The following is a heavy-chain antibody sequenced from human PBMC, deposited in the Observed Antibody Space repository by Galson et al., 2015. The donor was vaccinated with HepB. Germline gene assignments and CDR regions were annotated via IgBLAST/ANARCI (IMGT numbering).Heavy chain of an antibody. Sequence: SLRLSCAASGFSLNTYTVSWVRQSPGKGLKWVSSIVGAGGGTYYADSVKGRFTISRDISKNTLYLQMNSLRSEDTAIYCCAKDRAPDGRWPFDFWGQGTLVSVSS. J-gene: IGHJ4*02. CDR3: AKDRAPDGRWPFDF. CDR2: IVGAGGGT. V-gene: IGHV3-23*01. D-gene: IGHD2-15*01. CDR1: GFSLNTYT.